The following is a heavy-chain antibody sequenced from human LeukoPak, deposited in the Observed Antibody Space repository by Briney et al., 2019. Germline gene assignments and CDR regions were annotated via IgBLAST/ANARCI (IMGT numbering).Heavy chain of an antibody. D-gene: IGHD2-15*01. Sequence: GGSLRLSCAASGFTFSTYAMNWVRQAPGKGLEWVSTFSGSVDTTYYADSVKGRFTISRDNSKNTLYLQMDSLRAEDTALYYCAKGLCSGGSCYVYNALEIWGRGTMVTVSS. CDR3: AKGLCSGGSCYVYNALEI. CDR1: GFTFSTYA. CDR2: FSGSVDTT. J-gene: IGHJ3*02. V-gene: IGHV3-23*01.